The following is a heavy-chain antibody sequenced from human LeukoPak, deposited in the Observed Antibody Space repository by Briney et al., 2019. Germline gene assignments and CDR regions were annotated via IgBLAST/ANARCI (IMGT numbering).Heavy chain of an antibody. J-gene: IGHJ5*02. CDR1: GGSFSGYY. D-gene: IGHD3-3*01. V-gene: IGHV4-34*01. CDR3: ARGGTVLRFLEWLSRCWFDP. CDR2: INHSGST. Sequence: SETLSLTCAVYGGSFSGYYWSWIRQPPGKGLEWIGEINHSGSTNHNPSLKSRVTISVDTSKNQFSLKLSSVTAADTAVYYCARGGTVLRFLEWLSRCWFDPWGQGTLVTVSS.